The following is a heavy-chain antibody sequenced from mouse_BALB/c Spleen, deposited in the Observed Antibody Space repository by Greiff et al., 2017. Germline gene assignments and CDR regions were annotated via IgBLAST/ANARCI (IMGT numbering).Heavy chain of an antibody. J-gene: IGHJ1*01. CDR2: IWGDGST. CDR3: AKGNWDRWYFED. Sequence: VQLMESGPGLVAPSQCLSITCTVSGFSLTSYGVSWVRQPPGKGLEWLGVIWGDGSTKYHSALISRLSISKDNSKSQVFLKLNSLQTDDTATYDCAKGNWDRWYFEDWGEGTTVTVSS. V-gene: IGHV2-3*01. CDR1: GFSLTSYG. D-gene: IGHD4-1*01.